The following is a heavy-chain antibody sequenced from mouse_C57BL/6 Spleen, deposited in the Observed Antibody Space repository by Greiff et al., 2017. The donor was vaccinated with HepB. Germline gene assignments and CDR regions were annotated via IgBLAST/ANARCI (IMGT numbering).Heavy chain of an antibody. CDR3: ARRGVGYAMDY. Sequence: VQLQQSGAELVRPGASVKLSCKASGYTFTDYYINWVKQRPGQGLEWIARIYPGSGNTYYNEKFKGKATLTAEKSSSTAYMQLSSLTSEDSAVYFCARRGVGYAMDYWGQGTSVTVSS. V-gene: IGHV1-76*01. CDR1: GYTFTDYY. CDR2: IYPGSGNT. J-gene: IGHJ4*01.